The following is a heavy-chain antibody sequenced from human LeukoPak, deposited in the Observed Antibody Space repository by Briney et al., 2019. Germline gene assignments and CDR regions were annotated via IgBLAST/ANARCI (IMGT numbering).Heavy chain of an antibody. CDR3: ARDLLWDGYNFDC. V-gene: IGHV1-8*03. J-gene: IGHJ4*02. Sequence: ASVKVSCKASGYTLSSYDINWVRQATGQGLEWMGWMNPNSGNTGYAQRFQGRVTISRDTSISTAYLELSNLRSDDTAVYYCARDLLWDGYNFDCWGQGTLVTVSS. D-gene: IGHD5-24*01. CDR2: MNPNSGNT. CDR1: GYTLSSYD.